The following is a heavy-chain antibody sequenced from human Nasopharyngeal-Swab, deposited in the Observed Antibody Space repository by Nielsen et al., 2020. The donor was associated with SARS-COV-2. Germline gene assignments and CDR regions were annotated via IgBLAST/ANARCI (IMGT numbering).Heavy chain of an antibody. V-gene: IGHV3-69-1*01. Sequence: WIRQPPGKGLEWVSSISSSSYIYYADSVKGRFTISRVNAKNSLYLQMNSLRAEDTAVYYCARDGLDYDFWSAYFMDVWGQGTTVTVSS. CDR2: ISSSSYI. D-gene: IGHD3-3*01. J-gene: IGHJ6*02. CDR3: ARDGLDYDFWSAYFMDV.